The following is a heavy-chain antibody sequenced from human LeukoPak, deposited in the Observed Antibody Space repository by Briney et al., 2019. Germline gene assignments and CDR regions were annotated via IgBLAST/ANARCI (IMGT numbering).Heavy chain of an antibody. Sequence: ASVKVSCRVSGYTLTELSMHWVRQAPGKGLEWTGGFDPEDGETIYAQKFQGRVTMTEDTSTDTAYMELSSLRSEDTAVYYCATSSMDAFDIWGQGTMVTVSS. D-gene: IGHD2-2*01. CDR2: FDPEDGET. J-gene: IGHJ3*02. CDR3: ATSSMDAFDI. V-gene: IGHV1-24*01. CDR1: GYTLTELS.